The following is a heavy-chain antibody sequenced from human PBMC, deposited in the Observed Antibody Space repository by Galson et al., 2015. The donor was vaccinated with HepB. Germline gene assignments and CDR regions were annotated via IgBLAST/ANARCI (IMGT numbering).Heavy chain of an antibody. CDR1: GFTFSDYY. V-gene: IGHV3-11*06. CDR3: ARDLGHSGYDGGGY. J-gene: IGHJ4*02. CDR2: ISSSSSYT. D-gene: IGHD5-12*01. Sequence: SLRLSCAASGFTFSDYYMSWIRQAPGKGLEWVSYISSSSSYTNYADSVKGRFTISRDNAKNSLYLQMNSLRAEDTAVYYCARDLGHSGYDGGGYWGQGTLVTVSS.